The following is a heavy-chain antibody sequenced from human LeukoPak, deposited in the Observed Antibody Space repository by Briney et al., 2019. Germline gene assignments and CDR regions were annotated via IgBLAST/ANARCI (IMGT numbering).Heavy chain of an antibody. Sequence: PSETLSLTCTVSGASISTYYWSWIRQPPGKGLEWIGYIYYSGSTNYNPSLKSRVTISVDTSKNQFSLKLSSVTAADTAVYYCAKDSSGYSDYFDYWGQGTLVTVSS. CDR2: IYYSGST. CDR1: GASISTYY. V-gene: IGHV4-59*01. J-gene: IGHJ4*02. CDR3: AKDSSGYSDYFDY. D-gene: IGHD3-22*01.